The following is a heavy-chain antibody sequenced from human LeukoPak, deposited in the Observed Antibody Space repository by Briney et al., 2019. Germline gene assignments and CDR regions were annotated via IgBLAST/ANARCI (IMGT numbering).Heavy chain of an antibody. J-gene: IGHJ4*02. D-gene: IGHD3-3*01. CDR2: IYYSGST. CDR3: ARGAYYNFWSGYYATNLYYFVY. Sequence: SETLSLTCTVSGGSISSSSYYWGWIRQPPGKGLDWIGSIYYSGSTYYNPSLKSRVTISVDTSKNQFSLKLSSVTAADTAVYYCARGAYYNFWSGYYATNLYYFVYWGQGTLVTVSS. CDR1: GGSISSSSYY. V-gene: IGHV4-39*01.